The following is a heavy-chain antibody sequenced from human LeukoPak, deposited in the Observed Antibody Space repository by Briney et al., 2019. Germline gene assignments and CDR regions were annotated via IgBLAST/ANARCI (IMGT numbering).Heavy chain of an antibody. V-gene: IGHV3-23*01. CDR2: ISGSGGST. Sequence: GGSLRLSCAASGFAFSSYAMSWVRQAPGKGLEWVSAISGSGGSTYYADSVKGRFTISRDNSKNTLYLQMNSLRAEDTAVYYCAQLPPGGVRANWFDSWGQGTLVTVSS. J-gene: IGHJ5*01. CDR3: AQLPPGGVRANWFDS. D-gene: IGHD2-8*01. CDR1: GFAFSSYA.